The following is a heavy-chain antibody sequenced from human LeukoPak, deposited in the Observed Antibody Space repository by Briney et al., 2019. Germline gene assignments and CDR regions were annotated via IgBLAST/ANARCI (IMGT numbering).Heavy chain of an antibody. V-gene: IGHV4-34*01. CDR3: ARGFSLHYYDSSGYAHFDY. D-gene: IGHD3-22*01. J-gene: IGHJ4*02. CDR1: GGSFSGYY. Sequence: KASETLSLTCAVYGGSFSGYYWSWIRQPPGKGLEWIGEINHSGSTNYNPSLKSRVTISVDTSKNQFSLKLSSVTAAGTAVYYCARGFSLHYYDSSGYAHFDYWGQGTLVTVSS. CDR2: INHSGST.